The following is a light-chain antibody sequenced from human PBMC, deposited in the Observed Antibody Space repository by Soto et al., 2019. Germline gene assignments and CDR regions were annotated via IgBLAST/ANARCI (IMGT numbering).Light chain of an antibody. CDR1: QSVSSY. CDR2: DAS. V-gene: IGKV3-11*01. J-gene: IGKJ3*01. Sequence: EIVLTQSPATLSLSPGERATLSCRASQSVSSYLAWYQQKPGQAPRLLIYDASNRATGIPARFSGSGSGTDSPLTISSLEPEYFAVYYCQQRNNWPPRFTFGPGTKVDIK. CDR3: QQRNNWPPRFT.